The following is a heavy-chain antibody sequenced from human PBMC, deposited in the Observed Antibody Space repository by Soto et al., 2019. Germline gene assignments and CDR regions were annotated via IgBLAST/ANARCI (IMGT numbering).Heavy chain of an antibody. V-gene: IGHV4-34*01. CDR3: ARGRPIAIAAQGGWFAP. D-gene: IGHD6-6*01. CDR1: GGSFSGYY. J-gene: IGHJ5*02. CDR2: INHSGST. Sequence: SETLSLTCAVYGGSFSGYYWSWIRQPPGKGLEWIGEINHSGSTNYNPSLKSRVTISVDTSKNQFSLKLSSVTAADTAVYYCARGRPIAIAAQGGWFAPWGQGTLVTVSS.